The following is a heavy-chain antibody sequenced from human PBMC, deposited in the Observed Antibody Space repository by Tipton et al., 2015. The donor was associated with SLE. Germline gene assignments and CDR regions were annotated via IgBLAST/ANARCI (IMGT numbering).Heavy chain of an antibody. CDR1: GFTFSSYA. D-gene: IGHD1-26*01. CDR2: ISTTGGST. Sequence: SLRLSCAASGFTFSSYAMHWVRQAPGKGLEYVSAISTTGGSTFYANSVRGRFTISRDNSENTLILQMGSLGPEDMGVYYCVRDLVGALYYFDYWGQGTLVTVSS. CDR3: VRDLVGALYYFDY. J-gene: IGHJ4*02. V-gene: IGHV3-64*01.